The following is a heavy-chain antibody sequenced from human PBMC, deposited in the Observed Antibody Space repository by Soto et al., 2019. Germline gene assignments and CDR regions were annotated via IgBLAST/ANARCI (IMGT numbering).Heavy chain of an antibody. CDR2: IVIGSGNT. J-gene: IGHJ4*02. CDR3: ATDKGDSYGYGSY. Sequence: QMQLVQSGPEVKKPGTSVKVSCKASGFTFSHSAVQWVRQACGQRLEWIGWIVIGSGNTNYAQKFQERVTITRDMSTTTAYMELSSLRSEDTAVYYCATDKGDSYGYGSYWGQGTLVTVSS. V-gene: IGHV1-58*01. CDR1: GFTFSHSA. D-gene: IGHD5-18*01.